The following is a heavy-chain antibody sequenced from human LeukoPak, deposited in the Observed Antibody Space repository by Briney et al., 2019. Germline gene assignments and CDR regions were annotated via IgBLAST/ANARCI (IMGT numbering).Heavy chain of an antibody. CDR3: AKDLVWFGELLYSSPVYYYGMDV. Sequence: GGSLRLPCAASGFTFSSYGMHWVRQAPGKGLEWVAVISYDGSNKYYADSVKGRFTISRDNSKNTLYLQMNSLRAEDTAVYYCAKDLVWFGELLYSSPVYYYGMDVWGKGTTVTVSS. CDR1: GFTFSSYG. D-gene: IGHD3-10*01. CDR2: ISYDGSNK. V-gene: IGHV3-30*18. J-gene: IGHJ6*04.